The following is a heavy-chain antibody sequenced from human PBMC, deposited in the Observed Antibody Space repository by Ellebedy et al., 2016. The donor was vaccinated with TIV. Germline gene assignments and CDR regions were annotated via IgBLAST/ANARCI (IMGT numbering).Heavy chain of an antibody. CDR2: LTADGRST. CDR1: GFSVSNSF. CDR3: RPGHYSDA. J-gene: IGHJ4*02. V-gene: IGHV3-23*01. Sequence: GESLKISXAASGFSVSNSFMSWIRQAPGKGLEWVSTLTADGRSTYFADSVKGRFTISRDNSKNTVYLQMNSLRSEDTAVYYCRPGHYSDAWGQGTLVTVSS.